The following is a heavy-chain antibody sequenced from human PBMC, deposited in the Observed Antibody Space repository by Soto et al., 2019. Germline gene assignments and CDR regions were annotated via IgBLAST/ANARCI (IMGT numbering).Heavy chain of an antibody. V-gene: IGHV1-18*01. CDR2: ISAYNGNT. CDR1: GYTFTSYG. CDR3: ARYYGIGGTVGYPHPVAFYN. D-gene: IGHD3-16*01. J-gene: IGHJ3*02. Sequence: ASVKVSCKASGYTFTSYGICWVRQAPGHGLEWMGWISAYNGNTKYAQKLQGSVTITSDTATNTAYIELRSLRSADTAVYYCARYYGIGGTVGYPHPVAFYNWAQWTMVTV.